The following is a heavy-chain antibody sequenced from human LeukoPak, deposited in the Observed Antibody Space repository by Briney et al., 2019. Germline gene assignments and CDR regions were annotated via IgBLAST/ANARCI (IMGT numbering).Heavy chain of an antibody. CDR3: AREYNGGRGEAFDI. J-gene: IGHJ3*02. Sequence: PGGSLRLSCAASGFTVSSNYMSWVRQAPGKGLEWVSVIYSGGSTYYADSVKGRFHISRDNSKNTLYLQMNSLRAEDTAVYYCAREYNGGRGEAFDIWGQGTMVTVSS. CDR2: IYSGGST. CDR1: GFTVSSNY. V-gene: IGHV3-53*01. D-gene: IGHD7-27*01.